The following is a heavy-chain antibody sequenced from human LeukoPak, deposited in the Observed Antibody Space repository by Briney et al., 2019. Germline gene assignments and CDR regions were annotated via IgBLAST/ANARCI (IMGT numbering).Heavy chain of an antibody. CDR3: ARDQTSSGYYYDAAFDI. CDR1: GGSISSGGYY. Sequence: SETLSLTCTVSGGSISSGGYYWSWIRQHPGKGLEWIGYIYYSGSTYYNPSLKSRVTISVDTSKNQFSLKLSSVTAADTAVYYCARDQTSSGYYYDAAFDIWGQGTMVTVSS. V-gene: IGHV4-31*03. CDR2: IYYSGST. D-gene: IGHD3-22*01. J-gene: IGHJ3*02.